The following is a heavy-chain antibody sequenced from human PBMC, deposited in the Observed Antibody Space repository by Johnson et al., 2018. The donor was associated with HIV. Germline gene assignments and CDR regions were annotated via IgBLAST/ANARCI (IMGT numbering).Heavy chain of an antibody. J-gene: IGHJ3*02. CDR1: GFTFSSYA. V-gene: IGHV3-30*02. D-gene: IGHD1-26*01. CDR2: IRYDGSNK. CDR3: ARGGGTYAFDM. Sequence: QVQLVESGGGVVQPGRSLRLSCAASGFTFSSYAMHWVRQAPGKGLEWVAFIRYDGSNKYYADSVKGRFTISRDNSKNTLYLQMNSLRPEDTALYYCARGGGTYAFDMWGQGTMVTVAS.